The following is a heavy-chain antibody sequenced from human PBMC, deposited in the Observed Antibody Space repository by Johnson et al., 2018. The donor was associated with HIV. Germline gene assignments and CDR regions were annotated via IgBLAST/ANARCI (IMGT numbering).Heavy chain of an antibody. D-gene: IGHD3-22*01. CDR3: AKKLRVYYHDSSGYDI. Sequence: QVQLVESGGGLVQPGGSVRLSCAASVFTFSNYWMSWVRQAPGKGLEGVVDISNDGTNKYYAECVKGRFRISRDNSKNTLYLQMNSLRAEDTGAYYCAKKLRVYYHDSSGYDIWGQGTMVTVSS. CDR1: VFTFSNYW. J-gene: IGHJ3*02. CDR2: ISNDGTNK. V-gene: IGHV3-30*18.